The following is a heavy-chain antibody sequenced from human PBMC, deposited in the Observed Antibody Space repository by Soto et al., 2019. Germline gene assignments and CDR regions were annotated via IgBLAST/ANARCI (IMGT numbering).Heavy chain of an antibody. Sequence: SDTLSLTCAVSGYAITNGYHWGSIWHPPGKELEWIGTISHSGDTYYNPSLKSRVTISIDTAKNHLSLILSSVTAADTATYYCTGIYCTTTSCFINGMDVWGQGTTVT. D-gene: IGHD2-2*01. J-gene: IGHJ6*02. CDR3: TGIYCTTTSCFINGMDV. V-gene: IGHV4-38-2*01. CDR1: GYAITNGYH. CDR2: ISHSGDT.